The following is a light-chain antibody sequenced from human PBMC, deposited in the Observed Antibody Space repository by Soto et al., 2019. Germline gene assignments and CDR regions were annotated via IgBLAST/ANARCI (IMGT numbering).Light chain of an antibody. CDR2: IAS. CDR3: LQHNDYPPT. CDR1: QDIRNE. J-gene: IGKJ1*01. Sequence: DIQMTQSPSSLSASVGDRVTITCRASQDIRNELGWFQQKPGEAPKRLIYIASSLHSGVPSRFSGSGSGTEFTLTISSLQPEDYATYYCLQHNDYPPTFGQGTKVEI. V-gene: IGKV1-17*01.